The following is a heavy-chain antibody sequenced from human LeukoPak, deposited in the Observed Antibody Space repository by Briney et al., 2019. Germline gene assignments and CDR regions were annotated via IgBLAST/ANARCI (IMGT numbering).Heavy chain of an antibody. J-gene: IGHJ4*02. V-gene: IGHV1-2*02. Sequence: ASVKVSCKASGYTFTGYYMHWVRQAPGQGLEWMGWINPNSGGTNYARKFQGRVTMTRDTSISTAYMELSRLRSDDTAVYYCARGGRTTVTTLDYWGQGTLVTVSS. CDR1: GYTFTGYY. D-gene: IGHD4-17*01. CDR3: ARGGRTTVTTLDY. CDR2: INPNSGGT.